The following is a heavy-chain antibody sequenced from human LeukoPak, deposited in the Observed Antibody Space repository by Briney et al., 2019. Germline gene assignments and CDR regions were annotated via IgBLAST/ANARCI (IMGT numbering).Heavy chain of an antibody. V-gene: IGHV3-23*01. CDR3: AKRLGDPRAFDY. D-gene: IGHD2-21*02. CDR1: GFTFSNYA. CDR2: ISGTSGTI. J-gene: IGHJ4*02. Sequence: GGSLRLSCAASGFTFSNYAMSWVRQAPGKGLDWVSGISGTSGTINYAAPVKGRFTISRDNSKNTLYLQMNSLRVDDMAVYYCAKRLGDPRAFDYWGQGTLVTVSS.